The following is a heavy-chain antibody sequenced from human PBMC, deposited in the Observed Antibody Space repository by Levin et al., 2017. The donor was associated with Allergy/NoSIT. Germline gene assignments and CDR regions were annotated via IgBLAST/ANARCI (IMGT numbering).Heavy chain of an antibody. CDR2: ICPDDSDT. V-gene: IGHV5-51*01. D-gene: IGHD6-19*01. J-gene: IGHJ4*02. Sequence: KVSCQGSGYSFTKYWIGWVRQMPGKGLEWMGIICPDDSDTRYDPSSEGQVTISADKSINTAYLQWSSLKATDTAIYYCARQAQVAGPGIDYWGQGTLVTVSS. CDR3: ARQAQVAGPGIDY. CDR1: GYSFTKYW.